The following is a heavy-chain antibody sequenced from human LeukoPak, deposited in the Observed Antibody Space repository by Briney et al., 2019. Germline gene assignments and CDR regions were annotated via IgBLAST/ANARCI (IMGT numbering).Heavy chain of an antibody. J-gene: IGHJ5*02. CDR3: AREGVVVVPAATAWFDP. CDR2: INSDGSST. V-gene: IGHV3-74*01. CDR1: GFTFSSYW. Sequence: QPGGSPRLSCAASGFTFSSYWMHWVRQAPGKGLVWVSRINSDGSSTSYADSVKGRFTISRDNAKNTLYLQMNSLRAEDTAVYYCAREGVVVVPAATAWFDPWGQGTLVTVSS. D-gene: IGHD2-2*01.